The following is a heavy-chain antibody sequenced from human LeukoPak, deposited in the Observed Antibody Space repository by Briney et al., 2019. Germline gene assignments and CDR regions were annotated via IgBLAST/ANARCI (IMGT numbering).Heavy chain of an antibody. CDR2: IYSGGST. CDR1: GFTVSSNY. J-gene: IGHJ6*04. D-gene: IGHD4-11*01. Sequence: GGSLRLSCAASGFTVSSNYMSWVRQAPGKGLEWVSVIYSGGSTYYADSVKGRFTISRDNAKNTLFLQMNSLRAEDTAVYYCASLGYSKGYYYGMDVWGKGTTVTVSS. V-gene: IGHV3-66*01. CDR3: ASLGYSKGYYYGMDV.